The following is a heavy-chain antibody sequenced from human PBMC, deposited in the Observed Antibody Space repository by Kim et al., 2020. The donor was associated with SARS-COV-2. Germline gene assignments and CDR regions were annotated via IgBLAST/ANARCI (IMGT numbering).Heavy chain of an antibody. Sequence: GGSLRLSCAASGFTFSSYGMHWVRQAPGKGLEWVAVISYDGSNKYYADSVKGRFTISRDNSKNTLYLQMNSLRAEDTAVYYCAKDYGLSSSGSHYWYFDL. CDR3: AKDYGLSSSGSHYWYFDL. CDR1: GFTFSSYG. J-gene: IGHJ2*01. V-gene: IGHV3-30*18. D-gene: IGHD6-19*01. CDR2: ISYDGSNK.